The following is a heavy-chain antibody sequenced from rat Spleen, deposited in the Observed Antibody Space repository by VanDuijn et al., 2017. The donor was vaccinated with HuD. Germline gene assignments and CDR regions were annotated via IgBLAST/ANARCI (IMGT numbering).Heavy chain of an antibody. J-gene: IGHJ2*01. CDR1: GFTFSSYD. CDR3: TRGTYFRH. V-gene: IGHV5-46*01. CDR2: ISPSGTNT. D-gene: IGHD4-6*01. Sequence: EVQLVESGGGLVQPGRSMKLSCAASGFTFSSYDMAWVRQAPTKGLEWVASISPSGTNTYYRDSVKGRFTISRDIAKSTLYLQMNNLRSEDTATYFCTRGTYFRHWGQGVMVTVSS.